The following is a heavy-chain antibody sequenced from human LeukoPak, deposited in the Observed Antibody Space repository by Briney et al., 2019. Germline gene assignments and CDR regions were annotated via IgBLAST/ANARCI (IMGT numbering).Heavy chain of an antibody. J-gene: IGHJ6*03. CDR3: HLGHDFWRYYYYYMDV. CDR2: ISGSGGST. Sequence: PGGSLRLSCAASGFTFSSYAMSWVRQAPGKGLEWVSAISGSGGSTYYADSVKGRFTISRDNSKNTLYLQMNSLRAEDTAVYYCHLGHDFWRYYYYYMDVWGKGTTVTVSS. V-gene: IGHV3-23*01. D-gene: IGHD3-3*01. CDR1: GFTFSSYA.